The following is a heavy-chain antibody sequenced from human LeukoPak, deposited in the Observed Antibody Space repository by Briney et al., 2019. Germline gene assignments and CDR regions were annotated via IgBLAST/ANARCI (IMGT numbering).Heavy chain of an antibody. D-gene: IGHD2-2*01. J-gene: IGHJ6*02. CDR3: ARECGRYCSSTSCYYYYGMDV. CDR1: GGTFSSYA. CDR2: IIPILGIA. Sequence: ASVKVSFKASGGTFSSYAISWVRQAPGQGLEWMGRIIPILGIANYAQKFQGRVTITADKSTSTAYMELSSLRSEDTAVYYCARECGRYCSSTSCYYYYGMDVWGQGTTVTVSS. V-gene: IGHV1-69*04.